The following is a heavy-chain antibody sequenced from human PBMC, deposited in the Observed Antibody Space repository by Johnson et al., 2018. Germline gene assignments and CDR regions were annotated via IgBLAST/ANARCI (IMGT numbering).Heavy chain of an antibody. Sequence: EVQLVESGGGVVQPGRSLRLSCAASGFTFSSYAMSWVRQAPGKGLEWVSAIYSGGSTFYADSVKGRFTISRDNSKNTLNLQMNSLRAGDTAVCYCARGRGGAGNFEAFDIWGQGTMVTVSS. J-gene: IGHJ3*02. CDR1: GFTFSSYA. CDR2: IYSGGST. D-gene: IGHD4-23*01. V-gene: IGHV3-23*05. CDR3: ARGRGGAGNFEAFDI.